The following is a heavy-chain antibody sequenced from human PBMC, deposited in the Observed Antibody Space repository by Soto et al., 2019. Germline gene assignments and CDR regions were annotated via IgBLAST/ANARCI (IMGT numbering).Heavy chain of an antibody. J-gene: IGHJ4*02. V-gene: IGHV3-23*01. CDR2: ISGSGGST. CDR3: AKGYDFWSASVDY. CDR1: GFTFSSFA. Sequence: GGSLRLSCAASGFTFSSFAMNWVRQAPGKGLEWVSAISGSGGSTYYADSVKGRFTISRDNSKNTLNLQMNSLRAEDTAVYYCAKGYDFWSASVDYWGQGTLVTVSS. D-gene: IGHD3-3*01.